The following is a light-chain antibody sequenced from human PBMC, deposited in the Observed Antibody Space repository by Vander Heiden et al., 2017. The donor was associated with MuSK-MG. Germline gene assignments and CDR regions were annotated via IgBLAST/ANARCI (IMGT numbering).Light chain of an antibody. CDR2: DVN. Sequence: HSALTQPASLSGSPGQSITISCTGTSTDVGAYDYVSWYQHHPGKGPKLIVYDVNNRPSGVSYRFSGSKSGNTASLTISELQAEDEADYYCSSYTRTSLDVVFGGGTKLTVL. V-gene: IGLV2-14*03. CDR3: SSYTRTSLDVV. CDR1: STDVGAYDY. J-gene: IGLJ2*01.